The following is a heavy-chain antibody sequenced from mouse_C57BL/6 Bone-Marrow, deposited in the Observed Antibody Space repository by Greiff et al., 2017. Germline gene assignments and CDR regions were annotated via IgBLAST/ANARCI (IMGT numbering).Heavy chain of an antibody. CDR1: GYTFTSYW. J-gene: IGHJ3*01. CDR3: ERQFDY. CDR2: IDPSDSYT. Sequence: QVQLQQPGAELVMPGASVKLSCKASGYTFTSYWMHWVKQRPGQGLEWIGGIDPSDSYTNYNQKFKGKSTLTVDKSSSTAYMQLSSLTSEDSAVYYCERQFDYWGQGTMVTVSA. V-gene: IGHV1-69*01.